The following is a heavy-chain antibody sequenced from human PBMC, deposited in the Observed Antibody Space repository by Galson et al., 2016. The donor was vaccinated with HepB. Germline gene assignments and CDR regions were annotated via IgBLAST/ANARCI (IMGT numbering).Heavy chain of an antibody. Sequence: SLRLSCAASGFTVSSNYMNWVRQAPGKGQVWVSRISTDGRTANQADSVKGRFTISRENARNTVYLQMNSLTAEDTAVYYCGAFRGDSSGYGEYWSQGTLVTVSS. V-gene: IGHV3-74*01. CDR1: GFTVSSNY. CDR3: GAFRGDSSGYGEY. D-gene: IGHD5-18*01. CDR2: ISTDGRTA. J-gene: IGHJ4*02.